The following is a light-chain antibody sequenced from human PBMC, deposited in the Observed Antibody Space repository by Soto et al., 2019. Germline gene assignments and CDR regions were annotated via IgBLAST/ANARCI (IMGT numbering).Light chain of an antibody. CDR3: QQTYSNMLT. CDR1: QSISNY. J-gene: IGKJ4*01. V-gene: IGKV1-39*01. Sequence: DIQMTQSPSSLSASVGDRVTITCRASQSISNYVNWYQQKPGKAPKLLIYAASSLQSGVPSRFSGRGSGTDFTLTISSLQPEDFAPYYCQQTYSNMLTFGGGTKVEIK. CDR2: AAS.